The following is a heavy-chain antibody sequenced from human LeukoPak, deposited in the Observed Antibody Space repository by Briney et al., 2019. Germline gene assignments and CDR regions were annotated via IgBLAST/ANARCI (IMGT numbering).Heavy chain of an antibody. Sequence: GESLKISCKGSGYSFTSYWIGWVRQMPGKGLEWMGIIYPGDSDTRYSPSFQGQVTISADKSISTAYLQWSSLKASDTAMYYCARGAFDYDILTPGAFDIWGQGTMVTVSS. CDR1: GYSFTSYW. CDR3: ARGAFDYDILTPGAFDI. J-gene: IGHJ3*02. V-gene: IGHV5-51*01. CDR2: IYPGDSDT. D-gene: IGHD3-9*01.